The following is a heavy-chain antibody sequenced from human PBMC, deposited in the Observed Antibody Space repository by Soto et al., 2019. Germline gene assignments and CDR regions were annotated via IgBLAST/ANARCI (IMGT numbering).Heavy chain of an antibody. CDR3: ARGRGAAAYYDF. CDR1: GFTFSDYY. J-gene: IGHJ4*02. Sequence: QVQLVESGGGLVKPGGSLRLSCAVSGFTFSDYYMTWIRQAPGKGLEWVSYISSSTSHTNYADSVKGRFTISRDNAKNSLFLQMNSLRAEDTAVYYCARGRGAAAYYDFWGQGTLVTVSS. CDR2: ISSSTSHT. D-gene: IGHD2-2*01. V-gene: IGHV3-11*05.